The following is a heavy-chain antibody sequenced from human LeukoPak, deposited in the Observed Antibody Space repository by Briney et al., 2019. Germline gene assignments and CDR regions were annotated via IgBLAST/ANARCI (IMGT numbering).Heavy chain of an antibody. CDR1: GFTFSTDV. CDR2: ISGSGGNT. V-gene: IGHV3-23*01. D-gene: IGHD5-18*01. J-gene: IGHJ6*02. CDR3: AKVSGRIQIWPQPFGDGMDI. Sequence: GGSLRLSCAASGFTFSTDVMSWVRQAPGKGLECVSAISGSGGNTYYADSVKGRFTISRDNSKNMLYLQMNSLRAEDTAVYYCAKVSGRIQIWPQPFGDGMDIWGQGTTVTVSS.